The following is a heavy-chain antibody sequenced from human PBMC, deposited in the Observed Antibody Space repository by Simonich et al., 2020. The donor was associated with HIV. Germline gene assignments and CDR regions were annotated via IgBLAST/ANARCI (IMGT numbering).Heavy chain of an antibody. J-gene: IGHJ4*02. D-gene: IGHD6-13*01. Sequence: QVQLQESGPGLVKPSGTLSLTCAVSGGSISSSNWWSWVRQPPGKGLEWIGGIYHSGSTNYNPSLKSRGTISVDKSKNQFSLKRSSVTAADTAVYYCARDEARIAAAGTQDWGQGTLVTVSS. V-gene: IGHV4-4*02. CDR2: IYHSGST. CDR1: GGSISSSNW. CDR3: ARDEARIAAAGTQD.